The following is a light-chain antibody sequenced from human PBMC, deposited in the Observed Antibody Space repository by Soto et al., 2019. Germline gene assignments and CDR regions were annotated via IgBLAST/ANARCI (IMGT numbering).Light chain of an antibody. Sequence: QSVLTQPASVSGSPGLSITISCTGTSSDVGSYNLVSWYQQHPGKAPKLMIYEGSRRPSGVSNRFSGSKSGNTASLTISGLQAEDEADYYCCSYAGSSTVVFGGGTQLTVL. J-gene: IGLJ2*01. CDR2: EGS. CDR3: CSYAGSSTVV. CDR1: SSDVGSYNL. V-gene: IGLV2-23*01.